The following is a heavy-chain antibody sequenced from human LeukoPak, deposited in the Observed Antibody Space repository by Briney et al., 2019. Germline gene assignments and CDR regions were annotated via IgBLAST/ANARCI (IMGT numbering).Heavy chain of an antibody. Sequence: PSETLSLTCTVSGGSISGFSWSWIRQPPGKGLEWIGYIYYSGSTDYNPSLKSRVTMSVDMSKNQFSLKLISMTAPDTAVYYCARKSTSSWSFDYWGQGTLVTVSS. D-gene: IGHD6-13*01. CDR3: ARKSTSSWSFDY. J-gene: IGHJ4*02. CDR2: IYYSGST. CDR1: GGSISGFS. V-gene: IGHV4-59*08.